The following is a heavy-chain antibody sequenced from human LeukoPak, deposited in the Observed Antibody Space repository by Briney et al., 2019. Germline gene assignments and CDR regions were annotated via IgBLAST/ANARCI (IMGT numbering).Heavy chain of an antibody. Sequence: GGSLRLSCAASGFTVSSNYMSWVRQAPGKGLEWVSVIYSGGSTYYADSVKGRFTISRDNSKNTLYLQMNSLRAEDTAVYYCARDHCSSTSCSYKIDYWGQGTLVTVSS. J-gene: IGHJ4*02. D-gene: IGHD2-2*01. CDR1: GFTVSSNY. CDR2: IYSGGST. CDR3: ARDHCSSTSCSYKIDY. V-gene: IGHV3-53*01.